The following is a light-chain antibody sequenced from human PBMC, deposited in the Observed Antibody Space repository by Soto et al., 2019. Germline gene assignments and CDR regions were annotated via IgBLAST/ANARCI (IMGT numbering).Light chain of an antibody. V-gene: IGLV1-40*01. CDR2: GNS. CDR3: QSDDSSLGGSVV. Sequence: QPVLPQPPSVSGAPGQRVTISCTGSSSNIGAGYDVHWYHLLPGTAPKLRVYGNSTRPSVVRTRYSGSKSGTSASLAITGLQAEDEVEYYWQSDDSSLGGSVVVGGGTKLTV. J-gene: IGLJ2*01. CDR1: SSNIGAGYD.